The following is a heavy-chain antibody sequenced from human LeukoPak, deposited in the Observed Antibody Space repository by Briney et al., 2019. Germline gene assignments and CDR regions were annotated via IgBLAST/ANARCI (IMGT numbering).Heavy chain of an antibody. CDR2: INSDGSST. J-gene: IGHJ5*02. Sequence: GGSLRLSCAASGFTFSSYWMHWVRQAPGKGLVWVLRINSDGSSTSYADSVKGRFTISRDNAKNTLYLQMNSLRAEDTAVYYCARGNTMIVVDNWFDPWGQGTLVTASS. D-gene: IGHD3-22*01. V-gene: IGHV3-74*01. CDR1: GFTFSSYW. CDR3: ARGNTMIVVDNWFDP.